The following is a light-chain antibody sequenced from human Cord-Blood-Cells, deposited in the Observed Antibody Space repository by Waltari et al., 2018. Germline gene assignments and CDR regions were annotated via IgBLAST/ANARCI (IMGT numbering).Light chain of an antibody. V-gene: IGLV2-23*02. CDR2: EVS. Sequence: QSALTQPASVSGSPGQSITISCTGTSSDVGSYNLVSWYQQHPGKAPKLMIYEVSKRPSGVSKRFSGSKSGNTASLTSSGRQAEDEADYYCCSYAGSSTWVFGGGTKLTVL. CDR3: CSYAGSSTWV. J-gene: IGLJ3*02. CDR1: SSDVGSYNL.